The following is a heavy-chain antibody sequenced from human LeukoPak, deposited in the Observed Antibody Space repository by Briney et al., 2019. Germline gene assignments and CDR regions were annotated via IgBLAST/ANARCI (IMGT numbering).Heavy chain of an antibody. V-gene: IGHV1-18*01. Sequence: ASVKVSCKASGYTFTSYGISWVRQAPGQGLEWMGWISAYNGNTNYAQKLQGRVTMTTDTSTSTAYMELRSLRSDDTAVYYCARAGLGYCSSTSCYINYYYYMDVWGKGTTATVSS. CDR3: ARAGLGYCSSTSCYINYYYYMDV. CDR1: GYTFTSYG. J-gene: IGHJ6*03. CDR2: ISAYNGNT. D-gene: IGHD2-2*02.